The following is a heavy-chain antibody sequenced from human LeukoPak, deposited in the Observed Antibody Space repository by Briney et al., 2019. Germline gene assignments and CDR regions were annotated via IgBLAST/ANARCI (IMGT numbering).Heavy chain of an antibody. Sequence: KPGGSLRLSCAASGFTFSNYNMNWVRQAPGKGLEWVSSITSSGPDIYYAESVKGRFTISRDNAKNSLYLQMDSLRAEDTAVYYCARGITTFGVVNDAFDVWGQGAVVTVSS. CDR3: ARGITTFGVVNDAFDV. CDR2: ITSSGPDI. V-gene: IGHV3-21*01. D-gene: IGHD3-3*01. CDR1: GFTFSNYN. J-gene: IGHJ3*01.